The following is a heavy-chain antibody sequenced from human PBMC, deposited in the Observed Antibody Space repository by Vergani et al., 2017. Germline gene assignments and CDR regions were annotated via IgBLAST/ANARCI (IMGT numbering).Heavy chain of an antibody. Sequence: QVQLVQSGAEVKKPGASVKVSCRASGYTFTSYGISWVRQAPGQGLEWMGWISAYNGNTNYAQKIQGRFTMTTDTSTSTAYMELRSLRSDDTAVYYCARDGTGTRIWFGETGRGAFDYWGQGTLVTVSS. CDR1: GYTFTSYG. V-gene: IGHV1-18*01. J-gene: IGHJ4*02. CDR2: ISAYNGNT. CDR3: ARDGTGTRIWFGETGRGAFDY. D-gene: IGHD3-10*01.